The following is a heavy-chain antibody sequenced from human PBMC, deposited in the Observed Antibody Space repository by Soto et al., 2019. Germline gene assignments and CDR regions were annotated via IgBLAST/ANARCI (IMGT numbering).Heavy chain of an antibody. V-gene: IGHV1-2*02. D-gene: IGHD5-18*01. CDR2: INANSGDT. CDR1: GYTFIDYF. Sequence: ASVKVSCKASGYTFIDYFMHWVRQAPGQGLEWMGWINANSGDTSYAQNFQGRVTMTRDASVSTIYMDFSRLRSDDTAVYYCARQLDTTMVTDYWGQGTLVTVYS. J-gene: IGHJ4*02. CDR3: ARQLDTTMVTDY.